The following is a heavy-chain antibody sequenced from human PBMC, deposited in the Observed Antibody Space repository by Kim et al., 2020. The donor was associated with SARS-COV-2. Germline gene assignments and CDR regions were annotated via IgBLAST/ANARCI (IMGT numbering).Heavy chain of an antibody. V-gene: IGHV3-13*01. CDR3: ARGYSSSWYWAFDI. D-gene: IGHD6-13*01. Sequence: YPDSVKGRCTIARENAKNYLYQQMNNLRAGDTAVYYCARGYSSSWYWAFDIWGQGTMVTVSS. J-gene: IGHJ3*02.